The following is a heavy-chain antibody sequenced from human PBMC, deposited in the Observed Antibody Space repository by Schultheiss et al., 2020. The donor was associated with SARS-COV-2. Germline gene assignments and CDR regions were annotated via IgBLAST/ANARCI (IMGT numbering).Heavy chain of an antibody. CDR3: ARGSGGGYEFDH. CDR1: GFTFSTYS. V-gene: IGHV3-48*01. CDR2: ISGSSTAI. J-gene: IGHJ4*02. D-gene: IGHD5-12*01. Sequence: GGSLRLSCAASGFTFSTYSMNWVRQAPGKGLEWLSYISGSSTAIHYADSVKGRFTISRDNAKNSLFLQMDSLTAEDTAVYYCARGSGGGYEFDHWGQGTLVTVSS.